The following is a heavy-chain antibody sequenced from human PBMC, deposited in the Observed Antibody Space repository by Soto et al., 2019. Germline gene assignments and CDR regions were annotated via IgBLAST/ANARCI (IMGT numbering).Heavy chain of an antibody. CDR3: ARRGSGALDP. Sequence: LSLTCAVSGDSISSGGYSWSWIRQPPGKGLEWIGYIYHSGSTYYNPSLKSRVTISVDRSKNQFSLRLNSVTAADTAVYYCARRGSGALDPWGQGTLVTVSS. V-gene: IGHV4-30-2*01. CDR2: IYHSGST. J-gene: IGHJ5*02. CDR1: GDSISSGGYS. D-gene: IGHD3-3*01.